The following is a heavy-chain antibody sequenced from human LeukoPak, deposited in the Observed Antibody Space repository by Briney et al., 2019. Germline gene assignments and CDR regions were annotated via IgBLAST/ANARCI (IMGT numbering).Heavy chain of an antibody. D-gene: IGHD1-26*01. CDR3: ALRYSGSHFDY. CDR2: ISGSGGST. CDR1: GFTFSDYY. Sequence: GGSLRLSCAASGFTFSDYYMSWIRRAPGKGLEWVSAISGSGGSTYYADSVKGRFTISRDNSKNTLYLQMNSLRAEDTAVYYCALRYSGSHFDYWGQGTLVTVSS. V-gene: IGHV3-23*01. J-gene: IGHJ4*02.